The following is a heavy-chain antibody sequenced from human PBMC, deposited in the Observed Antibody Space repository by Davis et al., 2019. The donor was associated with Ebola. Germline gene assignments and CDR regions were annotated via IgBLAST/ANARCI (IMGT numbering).Heavy chain of an antibody. J-gene: IGHJ6*04. Sequence: PSETLSLTCTVSGDSISSGDYRWSWIRQPPGKGLEWIGEITHSGSTNYKPSLKSRVTISVDTSKNQFSLRLRSVTAADTAIYYCARLKWRKAYYVAPDVWGRGTTVTVSS. D-gene: IGHD3-10*02. V-gene: IGHV4-4*02. CDR3: ARLKWRKAYYVAPDV. CDR1: GDSISSGDYR. CDR2: ITHSGST.